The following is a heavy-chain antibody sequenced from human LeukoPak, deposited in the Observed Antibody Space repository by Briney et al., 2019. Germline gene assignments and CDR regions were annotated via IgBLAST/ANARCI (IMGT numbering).Heavy chain of an antibody. V-gene: IGHV4-34*01. CDR1: GGSFGGYY. CDR3: ARVVAAAGETFDY. Sequence: TSETLSLTCAVYGGSFGGYYWSWIRQPPGKGLEWIGEINHSGSTNYNPSHKSRVTISVDTSKNQFSLKLSSVTAADTAVYYCARVVAAAGETFDYWGQGTLVTVSS. D-gene: IGHD6-13*01. J-gene: IGHJ4*02. CDR2: INHSGST.